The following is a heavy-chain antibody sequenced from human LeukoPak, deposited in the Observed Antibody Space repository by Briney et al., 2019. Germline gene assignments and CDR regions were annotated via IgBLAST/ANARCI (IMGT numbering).Heavy chain of an antibody. D-gene: IGHD3-16*01. J-gene: IGHJ2*01. CDR1: GGSISSSSYY. V-gene: IGHV4-39*07. Sequence: NPSETLSLTCTVSGGSISSSSYYWGWIRQPPGKGLEWIGSIYYSGSTYYNPSLKSRVTISVDTSKNQFSLKLSSVTAADTAVYYCASIRLEVIWYFDLWGRGTLVTVSS. CDR2: IYYSGST. CDR3: ASIRLEVIWYFDL.